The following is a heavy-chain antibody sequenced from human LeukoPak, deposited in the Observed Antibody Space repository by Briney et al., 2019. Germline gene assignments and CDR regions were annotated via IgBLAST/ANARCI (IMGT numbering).Heavy chain of an antibody. J-gene: IGHJ5*02. V-gene: IGHV3-66*01. D-gene: IGHD1-26*01. CDR2: IYSGGST. CDR3: TTDSPLYSGRYSEVP. CDR1: EFSVGSNY. Sequence: GGSLRLSCAASEFSVGSNYMTWVRQAPGKGLEWVSLIYSGGSTYYADSVKGRFTISRDNSKNTLYLQMNSLRAEDTAVYYCTTDSPLYSGRYSEVPWGQGTLVTVSS.